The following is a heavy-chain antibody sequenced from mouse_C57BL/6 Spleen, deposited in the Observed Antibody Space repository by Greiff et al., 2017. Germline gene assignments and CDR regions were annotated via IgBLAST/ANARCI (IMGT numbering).Heavy chain of an antibody. V-gene: IGHV1-53*01. Sequence: QVQLQQPGTELVKPGASVKLSCKASGYTFTSYWMHWVKQRPGQGLEWIGNINPSNGGTNYNEKFKSKATLTVDKSSSTAYMQISSLTSEDAAVYYCARGNYDYDEGFAYWGQGTLVTVSA. CDR1: GYTFTSYW. J-gene: IGHJ3*01. CDR2: INPSNGGT. CDR3: ARGNYDYDEGFAY. D-gene: IGHD2-4*01.